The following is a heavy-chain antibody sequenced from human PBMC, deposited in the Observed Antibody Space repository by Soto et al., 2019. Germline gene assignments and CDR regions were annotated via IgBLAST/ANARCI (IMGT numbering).Heavy chain of an antibody. V-gene: IGHV4-4*02. Sequence: SETLSLTCAVSGGSISSSNWWSWVRQPPGKGLEWIGEIYRSGSTNYNPSLKSRVTISVDKSKNQFSLKLSSVTAADTAVYYCARTDITMVRGVIHFFDYWGQGTLVTVSS. D-gene: IGHD3-10*01. CDR1: GGSISSSNW. CDR2: IYRSGST. CDR3: ARTDITMVRGVIHFFDY. J-gene: IGHJ4*02.